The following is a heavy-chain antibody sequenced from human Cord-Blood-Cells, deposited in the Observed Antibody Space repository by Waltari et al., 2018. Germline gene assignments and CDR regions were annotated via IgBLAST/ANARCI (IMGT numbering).Heavy chain of an antibody. CDR2: INHSGST. V-gene: IGHV4-34*01. J-gene: IGHJ5*02. D-gene: IGHD2-2*01. Sequence: QVQLQQWGAGLLKPSETLSLTCAVYGGSFSGYYWSWIRQPPVKGLEWIGEINHSGSTNYNPSLKSRVTISVDTSKNQFSLKLSSVTAADTAVYYCARDRARVVPAARRGIGNWFDPWGQGTLVTVSS. CDR3: ARDRARVVPAARRGIGNWFDP. CDR1: GGSFSGYY.